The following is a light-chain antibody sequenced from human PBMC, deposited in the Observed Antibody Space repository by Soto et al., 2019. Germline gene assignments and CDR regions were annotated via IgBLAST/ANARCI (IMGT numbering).Light chain of an antibody. V-gene: IGLV2-18*02. Sequence: QSVLTQPPSVSGSPGQSVTISCTGTSSDIGSYNRVSWYQQPPGKAPKLMIYEVSNRPSGAPNRFSGSKSGNTASLTISGLQAEDEADYYCSSYTTSSTVVFGGGTKLTVL. CDR3: SSYTTSSTVV. J-gene: IGLJ2*01. CDR1: SSDIGSYNR. CDR2: EVS.